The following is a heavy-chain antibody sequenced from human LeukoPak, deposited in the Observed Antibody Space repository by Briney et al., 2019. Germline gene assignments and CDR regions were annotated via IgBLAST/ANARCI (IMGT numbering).Heavy chain of an antibody. Sequence: GALRLSCAASGFSFSNYWFHWARQAPGEGLVWVSRTNEHGTIINYADSVKGRFTISRDNAKNTLYLQMNSLRTEDSALYYCVVDLSGSADYWGQGTLVTVSS. V-gene: IGHV3-74*01. CDR3: VVDLSGSADY. D-gene: IGHD3-10*01. CDR1: GFSFSNYW. CDR2: TNEHGTII. J-gene: IGHJ4*02.